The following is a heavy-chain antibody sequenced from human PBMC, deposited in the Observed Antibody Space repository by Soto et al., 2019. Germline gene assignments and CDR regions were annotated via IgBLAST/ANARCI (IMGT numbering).Heavy chain of an antibody. CDR3: ARDGTWIQLWLQRAVAGFDY. CDR1: GFTFSSYA. Sequence: GGSLRLSCAASGFTFSSYAMHWVRQAPGKGLEWVAVISYDGSNKYYADSVKGRFTISRDNSKNTLYLQMNSLRAEDTAVYYCARDGTWIQLWLQRAVAGFDYWGQGTLVTVSS. CDR2: ISYDGSNK. J-gene: IGHJ4*02. D-gene: IGHD5-18*01. V-gene: IGHV3-30-3*01.